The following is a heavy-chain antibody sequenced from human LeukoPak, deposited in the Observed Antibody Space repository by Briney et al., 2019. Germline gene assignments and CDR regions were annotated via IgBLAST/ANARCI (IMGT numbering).Heavy chain of an antibody. CDR1: GFTFDDYA. Sequence: PGGSLRLSCAASGFTFDDYAMHWVRQAPGKGLEWVSGISWNSGSIGYADSVKGRFTISRDNAKNSLYLQMNSLRAEDTAVYYCAAYPVGWLFDYWGQGTLVTVSP. V-gene: IGHV3-9*01. CDR3: AAYPVGWLFDY. D-gene: IGHD2-15*01. CDR2: ISWNSGSI. J-gene: IGHJ4*02.